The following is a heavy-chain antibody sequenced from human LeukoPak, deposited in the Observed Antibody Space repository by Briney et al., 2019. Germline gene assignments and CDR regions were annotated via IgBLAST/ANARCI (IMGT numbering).Heavy chain of an antibody. CDR1: GFTFSSYS. D-gene: IGHD5-24*01. J-gene: IGHJ4*01. Sequence: GGSLRLSCAASGFTFSSYSMNWVRQAPGKGLEWVSSISSSSSYIYYADSVKGRFTISRDNAKNSLYLQLNSLRAEDTAVYYCAREVEMAHVDYWGQGTLVTVSS. CDR3: AREVEMAHVDY. V-gene: IGHV3-21*01. CDR2: ISSSSSYI.